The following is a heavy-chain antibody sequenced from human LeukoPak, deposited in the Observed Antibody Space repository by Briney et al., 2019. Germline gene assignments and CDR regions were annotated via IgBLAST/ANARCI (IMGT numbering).Heavy chain of an antibody. CDR2: IIPIFGTA. D-gene: IGHD1-26*01. V-gene: IGHV1-69*13. CDR3: ARTPESGSYPNWFDP. CDR1: GGTFSSYA. Sequence: SVKVSCKASGGTFSSYAISWVRQAPGQGLEWMGGIIPIFGTANYAQKFQGRVTITADESTSTAYMELSSLRSEDTAVYYCARTPESGSYPNWFDPWGQGTLVTVSS. J-gene: IGHJ5*02.